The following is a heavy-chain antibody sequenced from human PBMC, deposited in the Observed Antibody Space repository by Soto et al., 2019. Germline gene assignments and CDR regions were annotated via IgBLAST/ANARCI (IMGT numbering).Heavy chain of an antibody. D-gene: IGHD6-19*01. CDR1: GFTFGDYA. CDR3: TRSLAVAGTGPFDY. Sequence: GGSLRLSCTASGFTFGDYAMSWFRQAPGKGLEWVGFIRSKAYGGTTEYAASVKGRFTISRDDPKSIAYLQMNSLKTEDTAVYYCTRSLAVAGTGPFDYWGQGTLVTVSS. V-gene: IGHV3-49*03. CDR2: IRSKAYGGTT. J-gene: IGHJ4*02.